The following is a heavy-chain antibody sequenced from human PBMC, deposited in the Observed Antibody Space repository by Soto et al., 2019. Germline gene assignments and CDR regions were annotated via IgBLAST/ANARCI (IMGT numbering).Heavy chain of an antibody. CDR3: AKGGTTVTAALDY. Sequence: QVQLVESGGGVVQPQRSLRLSCAASGFTFSSFGMHWVRQAPGKGLEWVAVISYDGSNKYYADSVKGRFTSSRDNSKNTMYLQMNSLRAEDTAVYNCAKGGTTVTAALDYWGQGTLVTVSS. J-gene: IGHJ4*02. CDR2: ISYDGSNK. D-gene: IGHD4-4*01. V-gene: IGHV3-30*18. CDR1: GFTFSSFG.